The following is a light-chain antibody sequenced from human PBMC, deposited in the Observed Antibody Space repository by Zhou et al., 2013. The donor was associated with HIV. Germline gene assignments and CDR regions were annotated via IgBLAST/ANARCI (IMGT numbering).Light chain of an antibody. J-gene: IGKJ5*01. CDR3: QQYGDTPVT. CDR1: QVVSASY. Sequence: EIVLTQSPVTLSLSPGQRATLSCRSSQVVSASYVAWYQKRPGQAPKLVVYGASRRATDIPDRFGGSGSGREFILTINRLEPEDFAVYYCQQYGDTPVTFGQGHDWR. CDR2: GAS. V-gene: IGKV3-20*01.